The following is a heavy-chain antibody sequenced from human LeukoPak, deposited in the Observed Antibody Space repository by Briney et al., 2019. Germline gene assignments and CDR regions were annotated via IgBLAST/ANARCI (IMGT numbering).Heavy chain of an antibody. CDR3: ARDHRNRGIAVGLAY. V-gene: IGHV1-69*05. CDR1: GGTFSGYD. J-gene: IGHJ4*02. CDR2: IIPIFGTA. Sequence: SVKVSCKASGGTFSGYDISLVRQAPGQGLEWVGGIIPIFGTANYAQKFQGRVTITTDESTSTAYMELNSLRSEDTAVYYCARDHRNRGIAVGLAYWGQGTLVTVSS. D-gene: IGHD6-19*01.